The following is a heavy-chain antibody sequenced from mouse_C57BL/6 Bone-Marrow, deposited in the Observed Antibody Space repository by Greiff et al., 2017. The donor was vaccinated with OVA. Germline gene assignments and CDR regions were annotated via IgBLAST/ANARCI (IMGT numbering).Heavy chain of an antibody. Sequence: VKLMESGPGLVQPSQSLSITCTVSGFSLTSYGVHWVRQSPGKGLEWLGVIWSGGSTDYNAAFISRLSISKDNSTSQVFFKMNSLQADDTAIYYCASPLFDYWGQGTTLTVSS. V-gene: IGHV2-2*01. CDR3: ASPLFDY. CDR2: IWSGGST. CDR1: GFSLTSYG. J-gene: IGHJ2*01.